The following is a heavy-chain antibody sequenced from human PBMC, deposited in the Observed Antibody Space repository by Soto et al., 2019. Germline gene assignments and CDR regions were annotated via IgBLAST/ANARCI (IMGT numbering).Heavy chain of an antibody. J-gene: IGHJ4*02. CDR1: GFTFSNAW. Sequence: EVQLVESGGGLVKPGGSLRLSCAASGFTFSNAWMNWVRQAPGKGLEWVGRIKSKTDGGTTDYAAPVKGRFTISRDDSKNTLYLQINSMNTEDTAVYYCTTEGGAAAGSSDYRGQGTLVTVSS. CDR3: TTEGGAAAGSSDY. V-gene: IGHV3-15*07. D-gene: IGHD6-13*01. CDR2: IKSKTDGGTT.